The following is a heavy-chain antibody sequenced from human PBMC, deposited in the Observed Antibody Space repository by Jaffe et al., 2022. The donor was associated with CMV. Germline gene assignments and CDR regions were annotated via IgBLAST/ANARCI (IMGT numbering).Heavy chain of an antibody. J-gene: IGHJ4*02. D-gene: IGHD2-2*02. Sequence: EVQLVESGGGLVKPGRSLRLSCTASGFTFGDYAMSWFRQAPGKGLEWVGFIRSKAYGGTTEYAASVKGRFTISRDDSKSIAYLQMNSLKTEDTAVYYCTRADIVVVPAAIWGGLAAAGYYFDYWGQGTLVTVSS. CDR1: GFTFGDYA. CDR3: TRADIVVVPAAIWGGLAAAGYYFDY. V-gene: IGHV3-49*05. CDR2: IRSKAYGGTT.